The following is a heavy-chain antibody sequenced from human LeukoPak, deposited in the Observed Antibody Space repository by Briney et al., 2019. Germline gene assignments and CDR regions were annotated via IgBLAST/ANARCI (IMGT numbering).Heavy chain of an antibody. J-gene: IGHJ3*02. V-gene: IGHV3-23*01. D-gene: IGHD5-18*01. CDR3: ASPGGTGYSYGSVGAFDI. CDR1: GFTFSNAW. Sequence: PGGSLRLSCAASGFTFSNAWMSWVRQAPGKGLEWVSAISGSGGSTYYADSVKGRFTISRDNSKNTLYLQMNSLRAEDTAVYYCASPGGTGYSYGSVGAFDIWGQGTMVTVSS. CDR2: ISGSGGST.